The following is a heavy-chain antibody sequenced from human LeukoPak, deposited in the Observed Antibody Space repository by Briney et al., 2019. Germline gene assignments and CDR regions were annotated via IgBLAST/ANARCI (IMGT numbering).Heavy chain of an antibody. Sequence: GASVKVSCKASGYTFTSYAMNWVRQAPGHGLEWMGWINTNTGNPTYAQGFTGRFVFSLDTSVSTAYLQISSLKAEDAAVYYCARPSHSGYSSSWWNFDYWGQGTLVTVSS. J-gene: IGHJ4*02. CDR1: GYTFTSYA. CDR2: INTNTGNP. CDR3: ARPSHSGYSSSWWNFDY. V-gene: IGHV7-4-1*02. D-gene: IGHD6-13*01.